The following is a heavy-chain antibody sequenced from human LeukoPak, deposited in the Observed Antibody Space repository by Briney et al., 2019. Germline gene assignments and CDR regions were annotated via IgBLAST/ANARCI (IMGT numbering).Heavy chain of an antibody. J-gene: IGHJ6*02. CDR1: GFTFSSYW. Sequence: GGSLRLSCAASGFTFSSYWMSWVRQAPGKGLEWVANIKQDGSEKYYVDSVKGRFTISRDNAKNSLYLQMNSLRAEDTAVYYCARVSGIGGYYGMDVRGQGATVTVSS. D-gene: IGHD2-15*01. CDR3: ARVSGIGGYYGMDV. CDR2: IKQDGSEK. V-gene: IGHV3-7*03.